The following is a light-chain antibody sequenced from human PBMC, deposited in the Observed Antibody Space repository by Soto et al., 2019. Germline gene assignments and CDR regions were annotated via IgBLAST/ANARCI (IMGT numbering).Light chain of an antibody. CDR1: QSVSSSN. J-gene: IGKJ1*01. V-gene: IGKV3-20*01. CDR3: QQYVSSPWT. Sequence: EIVLTQSPGTLSLSPGERATLSCRASQSVSSSNLVWYQQKPGQAPTLLIYGASTRATGIPDRFSGSGSGTDFTLTISRLEPADFAVYFCQQYVSSPWTFGQGTKVEI. CDR2: GAS.